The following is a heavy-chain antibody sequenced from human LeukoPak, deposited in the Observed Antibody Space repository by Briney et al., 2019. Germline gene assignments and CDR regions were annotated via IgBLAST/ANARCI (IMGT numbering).Heavy chain of an antibody. CDR3: ARGSRGVLLWFGELLSKGGNWFDP. CDR2: IYYSGST. CDR1: GGSISSSSYY. D-gene: IGHD3-10*01. J-gene: IGHJ5*02. V-gene: IGHV4-39*01. Sequence: SETLSLTCTVSGGSISSSSYYWGWIRQPPGKGLEWIGSIYYSGSTYYNPSLKSRVTISVDTSKNQFSLKLSSVTAADTAVYYCARGSRGVLLWFGELLSKGGNWFDPWGQGTLVTVSS.